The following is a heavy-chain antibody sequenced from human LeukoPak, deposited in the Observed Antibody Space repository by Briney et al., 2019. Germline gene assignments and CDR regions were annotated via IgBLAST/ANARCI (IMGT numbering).Heavy chain of an antibody. D-gene: IGHD6-19*01. J-gene: IGHJ4*02. Sequence: ASVKVSCKASGYTFTSYGISWVRQAPGQGLEWMGWISAYNGNTNYAQKLQGRVTMTTNTSTSTAYMELRSLRSDDTAVYYCARAIAVAGYKVYWGQGTLVTVSS. CDR3: ARAIAVAGYKVY. V-gene: IGHV1-18*01. CDR2: ISAYNGNT. CDR1: GYTFTSYG.